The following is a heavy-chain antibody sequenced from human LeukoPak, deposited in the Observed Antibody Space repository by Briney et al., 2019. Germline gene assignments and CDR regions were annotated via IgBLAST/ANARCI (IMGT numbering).Heavy chain of an antibody. D-gene: IGHD6-6*01. CDR1: GDSISRYY. CDR2: IYTSGST. V-gene: IGHV4-4*07. J-gene: IGHJ4*02. CDR3: ARVMSIAARLQTIFDY. Sequence: PSETLSLTCTVSGDSISRYYWNWIRQPAGKGLEWIGRIYTSGSTNYNPSLKSRVTISVDTSKNQFSLKLSSVTAADTAVYYCARVMSIAARLQTIFDYWGQGTLVTVSS.